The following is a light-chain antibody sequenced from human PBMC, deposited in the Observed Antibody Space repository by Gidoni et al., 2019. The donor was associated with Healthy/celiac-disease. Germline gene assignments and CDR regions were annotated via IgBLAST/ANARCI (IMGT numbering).Light chain of an antibody. CDR1: QSISSW. V-gene: IGKV1-5*03. CDR3: QQYNSYPYT. J-gene: IGKJ2*01. Sequence: DIQMTQSPSTLSASVGDRVTITCRASQSISSWLPWYQQKPGKAPKLLFYKASSLESGVPSRCSGSGSGTEFTLTISSLQPDDFATYYCQQYNSYPYTFGQGTKLEIK. CDR2: KAS.